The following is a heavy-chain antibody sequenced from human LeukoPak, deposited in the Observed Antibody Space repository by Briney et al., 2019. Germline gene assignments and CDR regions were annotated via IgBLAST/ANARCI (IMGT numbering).Heavy chain of an antibody. CDR2: INHSGST. J-gene: IGHJ4*02. D-gene: IGHD1-26*01. Sequence: PSETLSLTCTVSGYSISSGYYWGWIRQPPGEGLEWIGEINHSGSTNYNPSLKSRVAISVDTSKNQFSLKLSSVTAADTAVYYCARRTRGAAVDYWGQGTLVTVSS. V-gene: IGHV4-38-2*02. CDR3: ARRTRGAAVDY. CDR1: GYSISSGYY.